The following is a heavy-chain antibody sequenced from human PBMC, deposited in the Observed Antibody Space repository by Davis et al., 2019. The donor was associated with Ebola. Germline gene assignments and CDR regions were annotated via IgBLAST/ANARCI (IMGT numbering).Heavy chain of an antibody. Sequence: MPSETLSLTCTVSGGSISSYYWSCIRQPPGKGLEWIGEINHSGSTNYNPSLKSRVTISVDKSKNQFSLKLSSVTAADTAVYYCAREKGVAVAGTYNYYFDYWGQGTLVTVSS. CDR2: INHSGST. CDR3: AREKGVAVAGTYNYYFDY. J-gene: IGHJ4*02. CDR1: GGSISSYY. D-gene: IGHD6-19*01. V-gene: IGHV4-34*01.